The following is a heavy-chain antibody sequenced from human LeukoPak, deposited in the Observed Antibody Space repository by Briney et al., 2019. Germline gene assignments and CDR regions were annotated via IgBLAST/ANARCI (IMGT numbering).Heavy chain of an antibody. CDR1: XXTFSXYG. J-gene: IGHJ4*02. V-gene: IGHV3-30*18. Sequence: XSLRXXXXAXXXTFSXYGMHWVRQAPGKGLEWVAVISYDGSNKNYADSVKGRFTISRDNSKNTLYLQMNSLRAEDTAVYYCAKDRPGIAAAGTPDYWGQGTLVTVSS. CDR2: ISYDGSNK. D-gene: IGHD6-13*01. CDR3: AKDRPGIAAAGTPDY.